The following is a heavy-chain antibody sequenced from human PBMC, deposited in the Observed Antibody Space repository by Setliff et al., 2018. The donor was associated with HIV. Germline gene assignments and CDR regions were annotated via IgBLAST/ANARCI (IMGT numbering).Heavy chain of an antibody. CDR2: IYYSGST. V-gene: IGHV4-38-2*02. D-gene: IGHD4-17*01. CDR1: GYSINSGYY. J-gene: IGHJ4*02. CDR3: AGDYGDYYFDY. Sequence: SETLSLTCAVSGYSINSGYYWGWIRQPPGKGLEWIGSIYYSGSTYYNPSLKSRVTISVDTSKNQFSLKLSSVTAADTAVYYCAGDYGDYYFDYWGQGTLVTVPQ.